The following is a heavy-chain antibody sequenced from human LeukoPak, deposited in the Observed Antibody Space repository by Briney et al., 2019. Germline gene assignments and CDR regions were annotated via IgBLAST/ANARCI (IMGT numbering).Heavy chain of an antibody. CDR2: IKQDGSEK. D-gene: IGHD2-8*01. Sequence: GGSLRLSCAASGFTFSSYWMSWVRQAPGKGLEWVANIKQDGSEKYYVDSVKGRFTISRDNAKNSLYLQMNSLRAEDTAVYYCARGCCTNGVCYNFDYWGQGTLVTVSS. J-gene: IGHJ4*02. V-gene: IGHV3-7*03. CDR1: GFTFSSYW. CDR3: ARGCCTNGVCYNFDY.